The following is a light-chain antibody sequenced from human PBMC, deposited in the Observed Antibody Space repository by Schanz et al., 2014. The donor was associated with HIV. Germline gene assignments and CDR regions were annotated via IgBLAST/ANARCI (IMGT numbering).Light chain of an antibody. CDR2: QAS. CDR1: QTISSE. CDR3: QHYYSYPYT. Sequence: DIQMTQSPSTLSASVGDRVSMTCRSSQTISSELAWYQQKPGKAPNLLIYQASTLESGVPSTFRGSGSGTDFTLTISSLQPDDFATYYCQHYYSYPYTFGQGTEVEIK. J-gene: IGKJ2*01. V-gene: IGKV1-5*03.